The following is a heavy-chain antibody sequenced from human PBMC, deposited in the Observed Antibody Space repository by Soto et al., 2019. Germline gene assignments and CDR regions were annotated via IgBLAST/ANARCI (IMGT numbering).Heavy chain of an antibody. Sequence: GGSRRLSCAPYGFTFDEYAMHWGRQARGKGLEWVSGISGKSGSIGYADSVKGRLTISRDNAKNSLYLQMNSLRAEDTALYYCAKGEEFDPWGQGTLVTVSS. CDR2: ISGKSGSI. CDR1: GFTFDEYA. V-gene: IGHV3-9*01. CDR3: AKGEEFDP. J-gene: IGHJ5*02.